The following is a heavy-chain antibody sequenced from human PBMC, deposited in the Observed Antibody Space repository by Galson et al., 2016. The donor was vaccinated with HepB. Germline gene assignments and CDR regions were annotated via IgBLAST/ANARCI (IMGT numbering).Heavy chain of an antibody. CDR3: ARDPPGVPDFALDV. D-gene: IGHD3-10*01. Sequence: SLRLSCAASGFTGSSNCMSWVRQAPGKGLEWVSLICDGGSAYYTDSVKDRFTISRDNSKNTLYLQMNNLRPEDTAVYFCARDPPGVPDFALDVRGQGTTVTVSS. CDR1: GFTGSSNC. V-gene: IGHV3-66*01. CDR2: ICDGGSA. J-gene: IGHJ6*02.